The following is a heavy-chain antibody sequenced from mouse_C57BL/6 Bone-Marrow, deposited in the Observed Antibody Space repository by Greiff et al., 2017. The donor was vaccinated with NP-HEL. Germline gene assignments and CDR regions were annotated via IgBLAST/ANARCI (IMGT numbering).Heavy chain of an antibody. CDR1: GFNIKDDY. CDR3: TAYYGSSFPG. J-gene: IGHJ2*01. D-gene: IGHD1-1*01. Sequence: EVQLQQSGAELVRPGASVKLSCTASGFNIKDDYMHWVKQRPEQGLEWIGWIDPENGDTEYASKFQGKATITADTSSNTAYLQLSSLTSEDTAVYYCTAYYGSSFPGWGQGTTLTVSS. V-gene: IGHV14-4*01. CDR2: IDPENGDT.